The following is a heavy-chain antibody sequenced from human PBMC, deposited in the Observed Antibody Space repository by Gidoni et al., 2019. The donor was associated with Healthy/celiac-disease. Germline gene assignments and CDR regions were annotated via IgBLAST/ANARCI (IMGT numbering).Heavy chain of an antibody. V-gene: IGHV3-21*01. CDR3: ARDRSLNATPYYYGMDV. Sequence: EVQLVASGGGLVKPGGSLRLSCAASGFPFISASMNWVRQAPGKGLEWVSSISSSSSYIYYADSVKGRFTISRDNAKNSLYLQMNSLRAEDTAVYYCARDRSLNATPYYYGMDVWCQGTTVTVSS. CDR2: ISSSSSYI. J-gene: IGHJ6*02. D-gene: IGHD2-8*01. CDR1: GFPFISAS.